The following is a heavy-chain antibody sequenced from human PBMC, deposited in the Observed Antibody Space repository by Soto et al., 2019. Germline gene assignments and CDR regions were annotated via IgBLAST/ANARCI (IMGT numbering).Heavy chain of an antibody. CDR3: ARDYSGHPYGMDV. J-gene: IGHJ6*02. V-gene: IGHV3-33*01. D-gene: IGHD5-12*01. CDR1: GFTFSSYG. Sequence: QVQLVESGGGVVQPGRSLRLSCAASGFTFSSYGMHWVRQAPGKGLEWVAVIWYDGSNKYYADSVKGRFTISRDNSKNTLYLQMNSLRAEDTAVYYCARDYSGHPYGMDVWGQGTTVTVSS. CDR2: IWYDGSNK.